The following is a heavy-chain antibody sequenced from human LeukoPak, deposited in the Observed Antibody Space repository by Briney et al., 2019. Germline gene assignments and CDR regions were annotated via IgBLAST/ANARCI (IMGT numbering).Heavy chain of an antibody. D-gene: IGHD3-3*01. J-gene: IGHJ4*02. CDR1: GGTFSSYA. Sequence: GSSVKVSCKASGGTFSSYAISWVRQAPGQGLEWMGGIIPIFGTANYAQKFQGRVTITADESTSTAYMELGSLRSEDTAVYYCARDEGGDFWSGYYGDWGQGTLVTVSS. CDR3: ARDEGGDFWSGYYGD. CDR2: IIPIFGTA. V-gene: IGHV1-69*01.